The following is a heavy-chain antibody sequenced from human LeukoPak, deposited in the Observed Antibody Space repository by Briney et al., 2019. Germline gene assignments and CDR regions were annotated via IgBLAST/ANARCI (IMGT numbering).Heavy chain of an antibody. V-gene: IGHV4-39*07. CDR3: ARPSAGSSWYRGGFDP. J-gene: IGHJ5*02. Sequence: SETLSLTCTVSGGSISSSSYYWGWIRQPPGKGLEWIGSIYYSGSTYYNPSLKSRVTISVDTSKNQFSLKLSSVTAADTAVYYCARPSAGSSWYRGGFDPWGQGTLVTVSS. D-gene: IGHD6-13*01. CDR1: GGSISSSSYY. CDR2: IYYSGST.